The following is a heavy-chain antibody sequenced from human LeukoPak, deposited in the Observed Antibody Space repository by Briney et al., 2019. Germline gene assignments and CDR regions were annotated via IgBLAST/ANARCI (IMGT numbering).Heavy chain of an antibody. Sequence: GGSLRLSCTVSGFTFGDYALNWVRQGPGKGLEWVAFIRTRAYGGTTDYAASVKGRFTISRDDSQSVAYLQMNSLKTEDTAVYYCSRGAPAPGFFQHWGQGTLVTVSS. CDR1: GFTFGDYA. CDR2: IRTRAYGGTT. CDR3: SRGAPAPGFFQH. J-gene: IGHJ1*01. V-gene: IGHV3-49*04.